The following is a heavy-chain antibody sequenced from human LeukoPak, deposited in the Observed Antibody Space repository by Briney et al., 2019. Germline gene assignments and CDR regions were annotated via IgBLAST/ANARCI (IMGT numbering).Heavy chain of an antibody. J-gene: IGHJ1*01. V-gene: IGHV3-74*01. Sequence: GGSLRLSCAASGFTFSRHWMHWVRQAPGKGLVWVSRINGDGSTTSYADSVKGGFTISRNNAKNTLYLQMNSLRAEDTAVYYCATGNYYDSRGYYTFGHWGQGTLVTVSS. CDR2: INGDGSTT. CDR3: ATGNYYDSRGYYTFGH. D-gene: IGHD3-22*01. CDR1: GFTFSRHW.